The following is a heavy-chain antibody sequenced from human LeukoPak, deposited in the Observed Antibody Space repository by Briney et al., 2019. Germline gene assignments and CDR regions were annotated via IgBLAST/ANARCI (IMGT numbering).Heavy chain of an antibody. CDR2: IYHTGST. Sequence: PSETLSLTCAVSGGSISTTNWWSWFRQPPGKGLEWIGEIYHTGSTNYKPSLKSRVTISVDKSKNQFSLRLSSVTAADTAVYYCARDRATAGQTDAYDIWGQGTMVTVSS. CDR1: GGSISTTNW. J-gene: IGHJ3*02. D-gene: IGHD6-13*01. V-gene: IGHV4-4*02. CDR3: ARDRATAGQTDAYDI.